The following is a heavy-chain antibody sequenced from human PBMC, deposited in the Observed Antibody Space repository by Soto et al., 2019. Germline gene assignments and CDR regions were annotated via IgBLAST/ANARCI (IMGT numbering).Heavy chain of an antibody. CDR1: GFTFSSYG. D-gene: IGHD2-2*01. V-gene: IGHV3-30*18. CDR3: AKNPTFPAAMTEPYYYYYYMDV. Sequence: GGSLRLSCAASGFTFSSYGMHWVRQAPGKGLEWVAVISYDGSNKYYADSVKGRFTISRDNSKNTLYLQMNSLRAEDTAVYYCAKNPTFPAAMTEPYYYYYYMDVWGKGTTVTVSS. J-gene: IGHJ6*03. CDR2: ISYDGSNK.